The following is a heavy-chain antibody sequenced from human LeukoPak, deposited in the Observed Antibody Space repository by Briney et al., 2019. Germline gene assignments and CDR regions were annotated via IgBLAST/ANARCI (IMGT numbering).Heavy chain of an antibody. D-gene: IGHD6-13*01. CDR2: IGWDDDK. Sequence: SGPTLVNPTQTLTLTCTFSGFSLTTSGMCVSWIRHPPGKALEWLARIGWDDDKYYTTSLKTRLTISKDTSKNQVVLTLTNMDPVDTATYYCARIGMSSTYYYFDYWGQGTLVTVSS. CDR1: GFSLTTSGMC. J-gene: IGHJ4*02. CDR3: ARIGMSSTYYYFDY. V-gene: IGHV2-70*11.